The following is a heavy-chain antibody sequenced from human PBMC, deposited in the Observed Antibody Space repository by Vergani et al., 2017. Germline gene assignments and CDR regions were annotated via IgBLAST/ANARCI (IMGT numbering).Heavy chain of an antibody. Sequence: EVQLLESGGGLVQPGGSLRLSCAASGFTFSSHAMSWVRQAQGKGLEWVSAISGSGGSTYYADSVKGRFTISRDNSKNTLYLQINSLRAEYTAVYYCSKGEGLRYFDWLLNYYFDYWGQGTLVTVSS. CDR2: ISGSGGST. V-gene: IGHV3-23*01. D-gene: IGHD3-9*01. J-gene: IGHJ4*02. CDR3: SKGEGLRYFDWLLNYYFDY. CDR1: GFTFSSHA.